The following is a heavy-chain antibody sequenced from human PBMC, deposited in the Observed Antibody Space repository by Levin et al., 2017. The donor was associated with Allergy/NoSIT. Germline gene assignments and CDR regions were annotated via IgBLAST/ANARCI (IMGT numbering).Heavy chain of an antibody. Sequence: GGSLRLSCAASGFTFNSYWMTWVRQAPGKGLEWVANVKQDGSERYYVDSVKGRFTISRDNAKNSLYLQMNSLKVEDTAVYYCTRDPGFWGQGTLVTVSS. D-gene: IGHD6-25*01. V-gene: IGHV3-7*01. CDR1: GFTFNSYW. CDR2: VKQDGSER. CDR3: TRDPGF. J-gene: IGHJ4*02.